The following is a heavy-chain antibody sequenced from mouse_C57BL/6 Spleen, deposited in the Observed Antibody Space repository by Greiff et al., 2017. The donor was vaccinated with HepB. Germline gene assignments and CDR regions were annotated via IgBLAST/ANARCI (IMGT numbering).Heavy chain of an antibody. Sequence: EVKLVESGGGLVKPGGSLKLSCAASGFTFSGYTMSWVRQTPEKRLEWVATISGGGGNTYYPDSVKGRFTISRDNAKNTLYLQMSSLRSEDTALYYCARHLYGAFAYWGQGTLVTVSA. D-gene: IGHD1-1*02. J-gene: IGHJ3*01. CDR3: ARHLYGAFAY. CDR2: ISGGGGNT. CDR1: GFTFSGYT. V-gene: IGHV5-9*01.